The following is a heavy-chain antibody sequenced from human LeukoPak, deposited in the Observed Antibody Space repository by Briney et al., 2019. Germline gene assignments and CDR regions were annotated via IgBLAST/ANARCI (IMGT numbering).Heavy chain of an antibody. V-gene: IGHV3-74*01. CDR2: IKNDGGT. Sequence: GGSLRLSCVGSGFTFSTCEMNWVRPAPGKGLGWVSRIKNDGGTSYADSVKGRFTISRDNAKNTLYLQMNSLRAEDTAVYYCLRDLNYWGQGILVTVSS. D-gene: IGHD3-9*01. CDR1: GFTFSTCE. J-gene: IGHJ4*02. CDR3: LRDLNY.